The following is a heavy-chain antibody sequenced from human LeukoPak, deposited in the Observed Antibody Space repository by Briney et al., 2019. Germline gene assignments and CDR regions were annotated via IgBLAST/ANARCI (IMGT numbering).Heavy chain of an antibody. CDR2: LHTSGSGSA. J-gene: IGHJ4*02. V-gene: IGHV4-4*07. CDR3: AREPAGVPEYYFDY. Sequence: SPSGTLSLTCTVSGGSITGYHWSWIRQSAGKGLEWIGRLHTSGSGSATFNPSLQSRVTVSIDKSKNQFSLNLISVTAADTAVYYCAREPAGVPEYYFDYWGQGTLVTVSS. CDR1: GGSITGYH.